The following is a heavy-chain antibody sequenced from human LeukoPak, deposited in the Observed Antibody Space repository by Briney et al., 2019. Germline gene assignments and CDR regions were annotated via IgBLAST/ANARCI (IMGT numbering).Heavy chain of an antibody. D-gene: IGHD2-21*02. Sequence: PSETLSLTCTVSGGSISSYYWSWIRQPPGKGLEWIGYIYYSGSTNYNPSHKSRVTISVDTSKNQFSLKLSSVTAADTAVYYCARWEAYCGGDCYPDYWGQGTLVTVSS. CDR3: ARWEAYCGGDCYPDY. CDR1: GGSISSYY. J-gene: IGHJ4*02. V-gene: IGHV4-59*01. CDR2: IYYSGST.